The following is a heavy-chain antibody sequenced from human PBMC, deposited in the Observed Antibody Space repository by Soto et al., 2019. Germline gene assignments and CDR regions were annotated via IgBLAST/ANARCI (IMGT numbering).Heavy chain of an antibody. CDR1: GFTFSSYG. J-gene: IGHJ6*03. Sequence: GGSLRLSCAASGFTFSSYGMHWVRQAPGKGLEWVAVIWYDGSNKYYADSVKGRFTISRDNSKNTLYLQMNSLRAEDTAVYYCARDGISHCSSTSCYDYYYYYMDVWGKGTTVTVSS. CDR2: IWYDGSNK. V-gene: IGHV3-33*01. CDR3: ARDGISHCSSTSCYDYYYYYMDV. D-gene: IGHD2-2*01.